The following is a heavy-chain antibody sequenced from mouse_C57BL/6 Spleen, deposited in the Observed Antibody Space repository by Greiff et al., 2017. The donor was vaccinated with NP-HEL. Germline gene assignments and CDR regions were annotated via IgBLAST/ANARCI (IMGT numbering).Heavy chain of an antibody. J-gene: IGHJ4*01. V-gene: IGHV1-19*01. CDR2: INPYNGGT. CDR3: ARLAQATGAMVY. Sequence: EVQLQQSGPVLVKPGASVKMSCKASGYTFTDYYMNWVKQSHGKSLEWIGVINPYNGGTSSNQKFKGKATLTVDKSSSPAYMELTSLTSEDCAVYYCARLAQATGAMVYWGQGTAVTVAS. D-gene: IGHD3-2*02. CDR1: GYTFTDYY.